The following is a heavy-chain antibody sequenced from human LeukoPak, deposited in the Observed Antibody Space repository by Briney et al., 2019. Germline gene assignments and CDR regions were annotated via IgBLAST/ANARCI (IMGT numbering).Heavy chain of an antibody. D-gene: IGHD1-1*01. CDR3: ARAPQVQPGMNYYYYYMDV. Sequence: GGTLRLSCAASGFTFSNDWVSSGRQSPGQRGEGLTGMRQDSSLRSYADSRNGRVTISRDNATNSLYLQMNSLRAEDTAVYYCARAPQVQPGMNYYYYYMDVWGKGTTVTISS. CDR1: GFTFSNDW. CDR2: MRQDSSLR. J-gene: IGHJ6*03. V-gene: IGHV3-7*01.